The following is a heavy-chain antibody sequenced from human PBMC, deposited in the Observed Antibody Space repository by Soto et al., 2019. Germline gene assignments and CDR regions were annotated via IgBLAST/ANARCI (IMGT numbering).Heavy chain of an antibody. D-gene: IGHD2-8*01. CDR3: VTYDYGVNGV. J-gene: IGHJ4*01. V-gene: IGHV1-3*01. Sequence: ASVKVSCKASGYTFSKQNMHWVRQAPGQGLEWMGWLNGGNGVTQYSEKFQGRVTLTGDTSASIAYMELSSLTSEDTGVYYCVTYDYGVNGVWRQGTLVTVSS. CDR1: GYTFSKQN. CDR2: LNGGNGVT.